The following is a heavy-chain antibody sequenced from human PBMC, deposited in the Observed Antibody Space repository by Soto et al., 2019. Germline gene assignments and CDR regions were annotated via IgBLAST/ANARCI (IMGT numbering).Heavy chain of an antibody. CDR1: GFTFSSYG. CDR3: AREGGLLNWFDP. CDR2: ISYEGSNE. J-gene: IGHJ5*02. V-gene: IGHV3-30*03. Sequence: GGSLRLSCAVSGFTFSSYGMHWVRQAPGKGLEWVAHISYEGSNENHVDSVKGRFTILRDNAKNSLYLQMNSLRDEDTAVYYCAREGGLLNWFDPWGQGTLVTVSS.